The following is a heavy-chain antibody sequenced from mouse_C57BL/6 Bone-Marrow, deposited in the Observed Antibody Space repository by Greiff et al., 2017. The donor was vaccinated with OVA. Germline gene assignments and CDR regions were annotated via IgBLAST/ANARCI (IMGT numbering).Heavy chain of an antibody. CDR2: IYPGDGDT. Sequence: QVQLQQSGAELVKPGASVKISCKASGYAFSSYWMNWVKQRPGKGLEWIGQIYPGDGDTNYNGKFKGKATLTADKSSSTAYMQLSSLTSEDSAVYFCARMYGSSYYFDVWGTGTTVTVSS. D-gene: IGHD1-1*01. CDR1: GYAFSSYW. V-gene: IGHV1-80*01. CDR3: ARMYGSSYYFDV. J-gene: IGHJ1*03.